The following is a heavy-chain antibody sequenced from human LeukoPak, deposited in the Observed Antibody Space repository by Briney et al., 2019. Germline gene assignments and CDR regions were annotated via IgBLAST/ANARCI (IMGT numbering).Heavy chain of an antibody. D-gene: IGHD3-10*01. CDR2: ITGSGNSI. CDR1: GYTFTYYV. J-gene: IGHJ4*02. CDR3: ASLRDFFASGSYYKGGYFDH. Sequence: SCKTSGYTFTYYVISWVRQAPGKGLEWISYITGSGNSINYADSVKGRFTISRDNAEDSLYLQMNNLRADDTAVYYCASLRDFFASGSYYKGGYFDHWGQGTLVTVSS. V-gene: IGHV3-11*01.